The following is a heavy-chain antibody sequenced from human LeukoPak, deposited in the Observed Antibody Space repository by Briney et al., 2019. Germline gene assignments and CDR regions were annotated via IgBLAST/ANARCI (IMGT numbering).Heavy chain of an antibody. Sequence: ASVKVSYKVSGYTLTELSMHWVRQAPGKGLEWMGGFDPEDGETIYAQKFQGRVTMTEDTSTDTAYMELSSLRSEDTAVYYCATIHKTYYYDSSGQPSQSYFDYWGQGTLVTVSS. CDR1: GYTLTELS. D-gene: IGHD3-22*01. J-gene: IGHJ4*02. CDR2: FDPEDGET. V-gene: IGHV1-24*01. CDR3: ATIHKTYYYDSSGQPSQSYFDY.